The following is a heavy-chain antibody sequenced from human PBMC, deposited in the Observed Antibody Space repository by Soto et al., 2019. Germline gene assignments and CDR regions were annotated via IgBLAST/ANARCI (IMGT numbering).Heavy chain of an antibody. CDR3: ARDLSWGSNWYYYMDV. V-gene: IGHV3-48*01. Sequence: RRSGASCGGIESSCGRKSVHQNPGKGLEWVSYISSSSSVIDYADSVKGRFTVSRDNARNSLYLQMNSLRAEDTAVYYCARDLSWGSNWYYYMDVWGKGTTVTVSS. CDR1: GGIESSCG. CDR2: ISSSSSVI. D-gene: IGHD7-27*01. J-gene: IGHJ6*03.